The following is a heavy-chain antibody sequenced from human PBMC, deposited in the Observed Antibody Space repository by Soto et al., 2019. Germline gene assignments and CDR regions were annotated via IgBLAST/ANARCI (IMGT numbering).Heavy chain of an antibody. D-gene: IGHD2-15*01. CDR2: IHHRGRT. CDR3: ARLVVVAPVDNA. J-gene: IGHJ5*02. V-gene: IGHV4-34*01. CDR1: GESFTDYY. Sequence: SETLSLTCAVYGESFTDYYWAWIRQSAGKGLEWIGEIHHRGRTKYSPSLMSRVTMSVDTSKNSFSLNLTSVTAADTAVYFCARLVVVAPVDNAWGQGTLVNVSS.